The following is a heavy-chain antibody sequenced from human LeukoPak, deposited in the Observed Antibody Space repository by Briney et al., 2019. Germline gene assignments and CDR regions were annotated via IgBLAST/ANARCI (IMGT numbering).Heavy chain of an antibody. D-gene: IGHD3-3*01. CDR3: AGMHRYDFGSGYWVQ. V-gene: IGHV3-23*01. Sequence: GGSLRLSCAASGFTFGSYAMSWVRQAPGKGLEWVSGISTSGGTTSYAESVKGRFTFSRDNHRNTLHMEMNSLSAEDAAVYYCAGMHRYDFGSGYWVQWGQGTLVTVSS. J-gene: IGHJ4*02. CDR1: GFTFGSYA. CDR2: ISTSGGTT.